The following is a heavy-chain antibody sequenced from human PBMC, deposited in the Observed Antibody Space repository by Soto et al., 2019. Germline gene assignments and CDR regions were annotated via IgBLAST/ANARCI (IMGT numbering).Heavy chain of an antibody. J-gene: IGHJ6*03. V-gene: IGHV3-66*01. CDR2: IYSGGST. Sequence: GGSLRLSCAASGFTVSSNYMSWVRQAPGKGLEWVSVIYSGGSTYYADSVKGRFTISRDNSKNTLYLQMNSLRAEDTAGYYCAREQSIAAAVGYYYYYMDVWGKGTTVTVSS. CDR1: GFTVSSNY. CDR3: AREQSIAAAVGYYYYYMDV. D-gene: IGHD6-13*01.